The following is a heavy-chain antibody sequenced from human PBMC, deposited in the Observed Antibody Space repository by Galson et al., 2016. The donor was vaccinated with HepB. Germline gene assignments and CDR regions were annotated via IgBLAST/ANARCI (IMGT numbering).Heavy chain of an antibody. CDR1: GGSISRGAFH. J-gene: IGHJ5*02. D-gene: IGHD4-17*01. V-gene: IGHV4-31*03. Sequence: TLSLTCTVSGGSISRGAFHWSWIRQHPGKGLEWIGYIDYSGSTYYNPSLKSRVAISLGTSKNQFSLKVTSVTAADTAVYYCARGSYGDYVFDPWGQGTPVTVSS. CDR2: IDYSGST. CDR3: ARGSYGDYVFDP.